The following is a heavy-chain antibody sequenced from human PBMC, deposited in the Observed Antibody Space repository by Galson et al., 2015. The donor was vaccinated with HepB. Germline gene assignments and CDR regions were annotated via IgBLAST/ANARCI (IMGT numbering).Heavy chain of an antibody. J-gene: IGHJ3*02. D-gene: IGHD3-3*01. Sequence: SLRLSCAASGFTFSSYGMHWVRQAPGKGLEWVAVIWYDGSNKYYADSVKGRFTISRDNSKNTLYLQMNSLRAEGTAVYYCARDDDFWSTGAFDIWAQGTMVTVP. CDR2: IWYDGSNK. CDR3: ARDDDFWSTGAFDI. CDR1: GFTFSSYG. V-gene: IGHV3-33*01.